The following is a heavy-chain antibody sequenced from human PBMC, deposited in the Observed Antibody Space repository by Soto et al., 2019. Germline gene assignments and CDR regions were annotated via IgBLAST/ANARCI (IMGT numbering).Heavy chain of an antibody. CDR2: IIPIFDTA. CDR1: GGTFSSYA. CDR3: VRDRYTGTSCYFDY. V-gene: IGHV1-69*01. Sequence: QVQLVQSGAEVKKPGSSVKVSCNASGGTFSSYAISWVRQAPGQGLEWMGGIIPIFDTANYAQKFQGRVTITADESTSTAYMELSSLRAEDTAVYYCVRDRYTGTSCYFDYWGQGTLVTVSS. J-gene: IGHJ4*02. D-gene: IGHD2-2*01.